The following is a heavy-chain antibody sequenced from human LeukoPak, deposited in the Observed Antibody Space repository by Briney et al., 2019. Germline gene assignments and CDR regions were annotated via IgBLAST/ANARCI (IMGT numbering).Heavy chain of an antibody. Sequence: GGSLRLSCAASGFTFDDYAMHWVRQAPGKGLEWVSGISWNSGSIGYADSVKGRFTFSRDNAKNSLYLQMNSLRAEDTALYYCAKVSRVRITIFGGSFDYWGQGTLVTVSS. CDR3: AKVSRVRITIFGGSFDY. V-gene: IGHV3-9*01. CDR2: ISWNSGSI. CDR1: GFTFDDYA. J-gene: IGHJ4*02. D-gene: IGHD3-3*01.